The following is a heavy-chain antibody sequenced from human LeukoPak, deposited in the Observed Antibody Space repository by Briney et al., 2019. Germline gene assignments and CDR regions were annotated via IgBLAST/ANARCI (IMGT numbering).Heavy chain of an antibody. CDR2: INTDGSST. D-gene: IGHD3-16*01. CDR3: AKGLWGAYYYGMDV. J-gene: IGHJ6*02. Sequence: AGSLRLSCAASGFTFSSYWMHWVRQAPGKGLVWVSRINTDGSSTSYADSVKGRFTISRDNAKNTLYLQLDSLRADDTAVYFCAKGLWGAYYYGMDVWGQGTTVTVSS. CDR1: GFTFSSYW. V-gene: IGHV3-74*01.